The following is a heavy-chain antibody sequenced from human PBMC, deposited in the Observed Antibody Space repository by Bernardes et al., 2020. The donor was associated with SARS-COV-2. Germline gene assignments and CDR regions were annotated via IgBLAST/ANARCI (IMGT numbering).Heavy chain of an antibody. V-gene: IGHV3-74*01. CDR3: AGTVTTCCDH. J-gene: IGHJ4*02. CDR1: GFTFSSYW. D-gene: IGHD3-3*01. CDR2: MIGDGSCT. Sequence: GGSLRLSCTASGFTFSSYWMHWVLQVPGKGLVWLSRMIGDGSCTTYADSVKGRFTISRDNAKNTLYLQMNTLRVEDKGVYFCAGTVTTCCDHWGQGTLVT.